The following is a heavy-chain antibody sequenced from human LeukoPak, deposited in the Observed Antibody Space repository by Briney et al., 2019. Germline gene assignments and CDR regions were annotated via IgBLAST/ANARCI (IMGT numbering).Heavy chain of an antibody. Sequence: GGSLRLSCAASGFTFRSHGMNWVRQAPGKGLEWVSGISPSGGITYYTDSEKGRFTISRDNAKNSLYLQMNSLRAEDTAIYYCAKAGEGFGLDYWGQGTLVTVSS. CDR3: AKAGEGFGLDY. CDR1: GFTFRSHG. D-gene: IGHD3/OR15-3a*01. V-gene: IGHV3-48*03. J-gene: IGHJ4*02. CDR2: ISPSGGIT.